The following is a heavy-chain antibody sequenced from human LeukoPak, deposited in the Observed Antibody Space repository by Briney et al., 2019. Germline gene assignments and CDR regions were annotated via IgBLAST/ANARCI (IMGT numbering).Heavy chain of an antibody. CDR2: IYYSGST. CDR1: GGSISSYY. V-gene: IGHV4-59*01. D-gene: IGHD3-22*01. J-gene: IGHJ4*02. Sequence: PSETLSLTCTVSGGSISSYYWSWIRQPPGKGLEWIGYIYYSGSTNYNLSLKSRVTISVDTSKNQFSLKLSSVTAADTAVYYCARGPGDYDSSGYPDYWGQGTLVTVSS. CDR3: ARGPGDYDSSGYPDY.